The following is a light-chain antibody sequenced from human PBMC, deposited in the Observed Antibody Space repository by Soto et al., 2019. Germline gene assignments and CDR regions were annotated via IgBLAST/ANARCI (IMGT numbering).Light chain of an antibody. Sequence: LTQPASVSGSPGQSITISCTGTSSDVGGYDTVCWYQQHPGKAPKVMIYGVTNRPSGVSDRFSGSKSGNTASLTISGLQAEDEADYYCSSFTSSITYVFGTGTKVTVL. J-gene: IGLJ1*01. V-gene: IGLV2-14*01. CDR2: GVT. CDR3: SSFTSSITYV. CDR1: SSDVGGYDT.